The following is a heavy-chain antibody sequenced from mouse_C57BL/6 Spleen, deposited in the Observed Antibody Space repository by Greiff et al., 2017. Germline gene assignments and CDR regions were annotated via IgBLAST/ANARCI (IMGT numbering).Heavy chain of an antibody. V-gene: IGHV1-76*01. CDR2: IYPGSGNT. D-gene: IGHD4-1*01. CDR3: ARDWDFAMDY. J-gene: IGHJ4*01. CDR1: GYTFTDYY. Sequence: VQLQQSGAELVRPGASVKLSCKASGYTFTDYYINWVKQRPGQGLEWIARIYPGSGNTYYNEKFKGKATLTAEKSSSTAYMQLSSLTSEDSAVYFCARDWDFAMDYWGQGTSVTVSS.